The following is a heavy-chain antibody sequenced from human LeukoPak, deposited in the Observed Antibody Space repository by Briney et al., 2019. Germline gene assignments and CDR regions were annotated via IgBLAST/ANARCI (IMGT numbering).Heavy chain of an antibody. V-gene: IGHV1-24*01. CDR2: FDPEDGET. J-gene: IGHJ4*02. Sequence: GASVKVSCKVSGYTLTELSMHWVRQAPGKGLEWMGGFDPEDGETIYAQKFQGRVTMTEDTSTETAYMELSSPRSEDTAVYYCATARDYGALTFDYWGQGTLVTVSS. CDR3: ATARDYGALTFDY. D-gene: IGHD4-17*01. CDR1: GYTLTELS.